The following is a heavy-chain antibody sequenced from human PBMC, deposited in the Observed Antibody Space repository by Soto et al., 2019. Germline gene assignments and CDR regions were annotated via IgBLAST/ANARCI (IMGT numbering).Heavy chain of an antibody. J-gene: IGHJ4*02. V-gene: IGHV4-34*01. D-gene: IGHD4-17*01. CDR1: GGSFSGYY. Sequence: QVQLQQWGAGLLKPSETLSLTCAVYGGSFSGYYWSWIRQPPGKGLEWIGEINHSGSTNYTPSLKSRDTLSVDTSKNQFSLKLSSVTAADTAVYYCARVPTTVVTPDYWGQGTLVTVSS. CDR2: INHSGST. CDR3: ARVPTTVVTPDY.